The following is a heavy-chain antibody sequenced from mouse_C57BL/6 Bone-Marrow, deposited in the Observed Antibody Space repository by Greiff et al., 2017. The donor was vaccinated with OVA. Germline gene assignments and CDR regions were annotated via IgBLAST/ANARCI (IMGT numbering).Heavy chain of an antibody. D-gene: IGHD2-5*01. CDR1: GFSLSTFGMG. CDR2: IWWDDDK. Sequence: QVTLKVCGPGILQPSQTLSLTCSFSGFSLSTFGMGVGWIRQPSGKGLEWLAHIWWDDDKYYNPALKSRLTISKDTSKNQVFLKIANVDTADTATYYCARIAIVTTPYYYAMDYWGQGTSVTVSS. V-gene: IGHV8-8*01. J-gene: IGHJ4*01. CDR3: ARIAIVTTPYYYAMDY.